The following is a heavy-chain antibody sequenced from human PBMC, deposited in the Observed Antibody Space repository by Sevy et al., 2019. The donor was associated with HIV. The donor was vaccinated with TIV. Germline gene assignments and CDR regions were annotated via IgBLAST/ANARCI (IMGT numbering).Heavy chain of an antibody. Sequence: GGSLRLSCFASGFTFPIYSVLWVRQAPGKGLEWLTLISYDGNYKYYADSVKGRFTISRDNSNNILYLQMSSLRVEDTALYFCAGVAVEYCTNDCYHRFDHWGLGTLVTVSS. CDR2: ISYDGNYK. J-gene: IGHJ4*02. V-gene: IGHV3-30*04. CDR3: AGVAVEYCTNDCYHRFDH. CDR1: GFTFPIYS. D-gene: IGHD2-8*01.